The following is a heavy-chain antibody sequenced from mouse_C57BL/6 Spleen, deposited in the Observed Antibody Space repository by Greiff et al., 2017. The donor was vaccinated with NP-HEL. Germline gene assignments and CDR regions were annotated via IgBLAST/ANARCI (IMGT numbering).Heavy chain of an antibody. CDR3: ARRAYYGSSYDWYFDV. J-gene: IGHJ1*03. V-gene: IGHV1-52*01. Sequence: QVQLQQSGAELVRPGSSVKLSCKASGYTFTSYWMHWVKQRPIQGLEWIGNIDPSDSETHYNQKFKDKATLTVDKSSSTAYMQLSSLTSEDSAVYYCARRAYYGSSYDWYFDVWGTGTTVTVSS. D-gene: IGHD1-1*01. CDR2: IDPSDSET. CDR1: GYTFTSYW.